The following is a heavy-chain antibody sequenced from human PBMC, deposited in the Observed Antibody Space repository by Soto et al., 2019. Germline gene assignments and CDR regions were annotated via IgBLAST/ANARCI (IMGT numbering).Heavy chain of an antibody. Sequence: QVQLVQSGAEVKKPGSSVKVSCKASGGTFSSYAISWVRQAPGQGLEWMGGIIPIFCTANYAQKFQGRVTITADESTSTAYMELSSLRSEDTAVYYCARSIYDSSGYYYNWFDPWGQGTLVTVSS. CDR1: GGTFSSYA. V-gene: IGHV1-69*01. CDR3: ARSIYDSSGYYYNWFDP. CDR2: IIPIFCTA. J-gene: IGHJ5*02. D-gene: IGHD3-22*01.